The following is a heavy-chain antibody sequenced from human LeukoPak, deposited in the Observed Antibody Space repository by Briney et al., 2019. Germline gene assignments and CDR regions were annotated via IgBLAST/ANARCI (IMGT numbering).Heavy chain of an antibody. CDR1: GGSIRSYY. D-gene: IGHD2-2*02. Sequence: PSETLSLTCSVSGGSIRSYYGSWIRQPPGKGLEWIGYIYDTGSTNYNPSPKSRVTISVDTSKNQFSLKLSSVTAADTAVYYCAREVCSTSCYIDYWGQGTLVTVSS. J-gene: IGHJ4*02. V-gene: IGHV4-59*13. CDR2: IYDTGST. CDR3: AREVCSTSCYIDY.